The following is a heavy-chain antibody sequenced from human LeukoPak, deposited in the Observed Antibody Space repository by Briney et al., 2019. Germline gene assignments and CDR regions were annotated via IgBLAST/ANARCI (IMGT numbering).Heavy chain of an antibody. J-gene: IGHJ4*02. Sequence: ASVKVSCKASGGTFSSYAISWLRQAPGQGLEWMGWINPNSGGTNYAQKFQGRVTMTRDTSISTAYMELSRLRSDDTAAYYCARATTVTPLDWGQGTLVTVSS. D-gene: IGHD4-17*01. CDR1: GGTFSSYA. CDR2: INPNSGGT. CDR3: ARATTVTPLD. V-gene: IGHV1-2*02.